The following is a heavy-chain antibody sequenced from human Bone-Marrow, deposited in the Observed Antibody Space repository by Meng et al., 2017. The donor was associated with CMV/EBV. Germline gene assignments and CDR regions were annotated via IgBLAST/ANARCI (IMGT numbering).Heavy chain of an antibody. Sequence: GESLKISCAASGFTFSSYGMHWVRQAPGKGLEWVAFIRYDGSNKYYADSVKGRFTISRDNSKNTLYLQMNSLKTEDTAVYYCTTEGLYNWNEGAFDYWGQGTLVTVSS. CDR3: TTEGLYNWNEGAFDY. J-gene: IGHJ4*02. CDR2: IRYDGSNK. CDR1: GFTFSSYG. D-gene: IGHD1-20*01. V-gene: IGHV3-30*02.